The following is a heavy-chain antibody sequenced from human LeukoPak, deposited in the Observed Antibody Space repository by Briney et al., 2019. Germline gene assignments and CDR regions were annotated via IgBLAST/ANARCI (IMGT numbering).Heavy chain of an antibody. CDR2: INPSGGST. CDR3: ARGEPAAGTTGPLDY. V-gene: IGHV1-46*01. J-gene: IGHJ4*02. Sequence: GASVKVSCKASGYTFTSCYMHWVRQAPGQGLEWMGIINPSGGSTSYAQKSQGRVTMTRDMSTSTVYMELSSLRSEDTAVYYCARGEPAAGTTGPLDYWGQGTLVTVSS. D-gene: IGHD6-13*01. CDR1: GYTFTSCY.